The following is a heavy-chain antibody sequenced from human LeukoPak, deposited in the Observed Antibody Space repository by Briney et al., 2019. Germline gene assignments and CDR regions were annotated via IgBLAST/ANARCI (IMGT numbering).Heavy chain of an antibody. D-gene: IGHD1-26*01. J-gene: IGHJ4*02. CDR1: GGSISSSSYY. Sequence: SETLSLTCTVSGGSISSSSYYWGWIRQPPGKGLEWIGSIYYSGSTYYNPSLKSRVTISVDTSKNQFSLKLSSVTAADTAVYYCARRRGYSGSYHLTVWGQGTLVTVSS. V-gene: IGHV4-39*07. CDR3: ARRRGYSGSYHLTV. CDR2: IYYSGST.